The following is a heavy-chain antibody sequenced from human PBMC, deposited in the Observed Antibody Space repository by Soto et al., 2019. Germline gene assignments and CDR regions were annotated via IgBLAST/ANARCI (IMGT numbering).Heavy chain of an antibody. CDR2: ANPSSGNT. D-gene: IGHD2-2*02. Sequence: ASVKVSCKASGYTFGSYDINWVRQAAGQGLEWLGWANPSSGNTGYAQKFQGRVTMTRDTSITTAYMELSSLRSEDTAVYFCARSPACGTCYTHLDLWGQGTLVTVSS. J-gene: IGHJ4*02. V-gene: IGHV1-8*01. CDR3: ARSPACGTCYTHLDL. CDR1: GYTFGSYD.